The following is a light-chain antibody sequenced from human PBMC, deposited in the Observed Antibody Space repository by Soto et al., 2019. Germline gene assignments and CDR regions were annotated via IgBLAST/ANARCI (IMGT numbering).Light chain of an antibody. CDR2: DAY. V-gene: IGKV3-11*01. CDR1: QTFRGL. Sequence: EVVLTQSPDTLSLSPGESATLSCRASQTFRGLLAWYQQKPGQAPRLLIYDAYNRAADIPPRFSGSGSGTDFTLTISRLEPEDSAVYYCQQRHMWPITFGQGTRLE. CDR3: QQRHMWPIT. J-gene: IGKJ5*01.